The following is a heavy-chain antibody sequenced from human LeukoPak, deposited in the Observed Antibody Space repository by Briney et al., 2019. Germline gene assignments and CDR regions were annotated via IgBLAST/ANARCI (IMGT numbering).Heavy chain of an antibody. CDR3: AREKRLWFGELLETTGSRGGRFDP. CDR1: GFTFSSYA. CDR2: ISGSGGST. D-gene: IGHD3-10*01. V-gene: IGHV3-23*01. Sequence: GGSLRLSCAASGFTFSSYAMSWVRQAPGKGLEWVSAISGSGGSTYYADSVKGRFTISRDNSKNTLYLQMNSLRAEDTAVYYCAREKRLWFGELLETTGSRGGRFDPWGQGTLVTVSS. J-gene: IGHJ5*02.